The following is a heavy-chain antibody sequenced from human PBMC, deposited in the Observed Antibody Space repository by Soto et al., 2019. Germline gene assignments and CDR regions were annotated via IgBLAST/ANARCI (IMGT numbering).Heavy chain of an antibody. CDR1: GGSISSYY. V-gene: IGHV4-59*01. CDR3: ARDRSYGLSDY. D-gene: IGHD5-18*01. CDR2: IYYSGST. Sequence: PSETLSLTCTVSGGSISSYYWSWIRQPPGKGLEWIGYIYYSGSTNYNPSLKSRVTISVDTSKNQFSLKLSSVTAADTAVYYCARDRSYGLSDYWGQGTLVTVSS. J-gene: IGHJ4*02.